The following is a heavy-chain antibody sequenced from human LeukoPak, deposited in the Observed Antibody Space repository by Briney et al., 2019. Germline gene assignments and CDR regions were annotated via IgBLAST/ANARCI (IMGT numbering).Heavy chain of an antibody. D-gene: IGHD4-23*01. J-gene: IGHJ4*02. V-gene: IGHV4-59*12. CDR1: GDSISSYY. CDR2: IYYSGST. CDR3: ARGHVRWPFDY. Sequence: SETLSLTCTVSGDSISSYYWSWIRQPPGKGLQWIGYIYYSGSTNYNPSLKSRVTISVDTSKNQFSLKLSSVTAADTAVYYCARGHVRWPFDYWGQGTLVTVSS.